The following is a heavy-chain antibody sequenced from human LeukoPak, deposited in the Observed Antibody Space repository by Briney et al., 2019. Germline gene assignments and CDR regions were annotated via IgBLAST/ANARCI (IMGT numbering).Heavy chain of an antibody. CDR1: GGTFSSYA. CDR2: IIPIFGTA. Sequence: SVKVSCKASGGTFSSYAISWVRQAPGEGLEWMGGIIPIFGTANYAQKFQGRVTITADESTSTAYMELSSLRSEDTAVYYCARELRYCSSTSCYSGWFDPWGQGTLVTVSS. CDR3: ARELRYCSSTSCYSGWFDP. V-gene: IGHV1-69*01. J-gene: IGHJ5*02. D-gene: IGHD2-2*01.